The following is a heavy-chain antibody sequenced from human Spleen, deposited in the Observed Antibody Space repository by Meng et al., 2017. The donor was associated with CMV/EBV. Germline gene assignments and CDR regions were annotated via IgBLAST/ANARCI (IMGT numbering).Heavy chain of an antibody. Sequence: VSCKASGYTFTGYYMHWVRQAPGQGLEWMGWIIPSSGDTHYAQKFQGRVTMTRDTSINTAYMKLSRLTSDDTAVYYCARSSGYEVDYWGQGTLVTVSS. D-gene: IGHD5-12*01. CDR3: ARSSGYEVDY. CDR2: IIPSSGDT. J-gene: IGHJ4*02. V-gene: IGHV1-2*02. CDR1: GYTFTGYY.